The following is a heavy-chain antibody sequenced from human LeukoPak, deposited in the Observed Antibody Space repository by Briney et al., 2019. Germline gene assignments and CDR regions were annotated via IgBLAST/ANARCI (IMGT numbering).Heavy chain of an antibody. CDR2: IKLNSGDT. Sequence: ASVKVSCKASGYTFTDYYMHWVRQAPGQGLEWMGWIKLNSGDTNYVQKFQGRVTMTRDTSISTAYMELSRLRSDDTAVYYCASSDSISPPRDYWGQGTLVTVSS. CDR1: GYTFTDYY. D-gene: IGHD3-22*01. J-gene: IGHJ4*02. CDR3: ASSDSISPPRDY. V-gene: IGHV1-2*02.